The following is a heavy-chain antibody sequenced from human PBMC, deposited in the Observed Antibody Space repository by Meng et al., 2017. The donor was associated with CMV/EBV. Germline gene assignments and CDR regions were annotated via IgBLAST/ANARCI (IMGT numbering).Heavy chain of an antibody. CDR3: ARDRYNWDFDY. J-gene: IGHJ4*02. D-gene: IGHD1-1*01. V-gene: IGHV1-18*01. Sequence: SCKASGYTFIDFGFGWVRQSPGQGLQWMGWISTYNGNTNYAQRLQGRVTLTTDTSTNTAYMELRSLRSDDTAVYYCARDRYNWDFDYWGQGTLVTVSS. CDR1: GYTFIDFG. CDR2: ISTYNGNT.